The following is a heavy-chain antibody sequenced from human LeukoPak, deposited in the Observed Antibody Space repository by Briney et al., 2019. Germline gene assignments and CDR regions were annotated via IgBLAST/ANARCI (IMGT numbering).Heavy chain of an antibody. Sequence: ASVKLSFKSVGYICTSYYVHWGRQAPGQGLELVGIINTSGGSTSYAKKFQGRGTMTMDTSTSTVYMELNRLRSDDTAVYYCARADYYHSSGPRDVFDIWGQGTMVTVSS. CDR1: GYICTSYY. D-gene: IGHD3-22*01. CDR2: INTSGGST. CDR3: ARADYYHSSGPRDVFDI. V-gene: IGHV1-46*01. J-gene: IGHJ3*02.